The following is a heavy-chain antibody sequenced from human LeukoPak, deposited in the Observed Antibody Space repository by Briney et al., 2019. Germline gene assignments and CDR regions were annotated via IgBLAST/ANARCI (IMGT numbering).Heavy chain of an antibody. V-gene: IGHV4-59*12. Sequence: PSETLSLTCSVSGGSISTYFWSWIRQPPGKGLEWIVNIYGTGSAKYSPSLKSRVTISVDRSKNQFSLKLSSVTAADTAVYYCARDPDYGDYADAFDIWGQGTMVTVSS. CDR3: ARDPDYGDYADAFDI. CDR1: GGSISTYF. J-gene: IGHJ3*02. D-gene: IGHD4-17*01. CDR2: IYGTGSA.